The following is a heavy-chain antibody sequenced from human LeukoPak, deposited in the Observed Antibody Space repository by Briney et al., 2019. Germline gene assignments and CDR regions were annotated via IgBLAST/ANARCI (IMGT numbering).Heavy chain of an antibody. CDR1: GFTFSSYA. J-gene: IGHJ6*02. V-gene: IGHV3-30-3*01. CDR2: ISYDGSNK. CDR3: AREGCSGGSCYYGMDV. D-gene: IGHD2-15*01. Sequence: GGSLRLSCGASGFTFSSYAMHWVRQAPGKGLEWVAVISYDGSNKYYADSVKGRFTISRDNSKNTLYLQMNSLRAEDTAVYYCAREGCSGGSCYYGMDVWGQGTTVTVSS.